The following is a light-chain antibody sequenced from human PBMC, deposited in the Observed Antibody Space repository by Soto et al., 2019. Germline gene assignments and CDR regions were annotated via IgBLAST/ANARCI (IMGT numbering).Light chain of an antibody. CDR1: SSNIGSND. CDR2: ENS. V-gene: IGLV1-51*02. J-gene: IGLJ1*01. CDR3: GTWDSSLIAL. Sequence: QSVLTQPPSVCAAPGQKVTISCSGNSSNIGSNDVSWYQQLPGKAPKLLIYENSQRPSGIPDRFSGSKSGTSATLGITGLQTGDEADYYCGTWDSSLIALFGTGTKVTVL.